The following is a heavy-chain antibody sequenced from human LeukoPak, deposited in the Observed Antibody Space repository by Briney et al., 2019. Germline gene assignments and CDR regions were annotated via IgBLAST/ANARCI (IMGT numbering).Heavy chain of an antibody. J-gene: IGHJ3*02. V-gene: IGHV3-64D*09. D-gene: IGHD6-13*01. CDR1: GLTFISYA. CDR3: VKDPRQQLSEDAFDI. CDR2: ISSNGGNT. Sequence: PGGSLRLACSASGLTFISYAMHWVRQTPGKGVEYVSAISSNGGNTYYEDSVKGRFTISRNNSKNTLYLQMSSLRAEDSAVYYCVKDPRQQLSEDAFDIWGQGTMVTVSS.